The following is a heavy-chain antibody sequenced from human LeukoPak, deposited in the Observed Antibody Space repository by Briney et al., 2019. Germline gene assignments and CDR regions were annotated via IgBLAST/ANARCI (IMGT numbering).Heavy chain of an antibody. V-gene: IGHV4-4*02. Sequence: SGTLSLTCAVSGGSISSSNWWSWVRQPPGKGLEWIGEIYHSGSTNYNPSLKSRVTISVDTSKNQFSLKLNSVTAADTAVYYCARLWGSGSFLYYFDYWGQGTLVTVSS. CDR1: GGSISSSNW. CDR3: ARLWGSGSFLYYFDY. CDR2: IYHSGST. D-gene: IGHD3-10*01. J-gene: IGHJ4*02.